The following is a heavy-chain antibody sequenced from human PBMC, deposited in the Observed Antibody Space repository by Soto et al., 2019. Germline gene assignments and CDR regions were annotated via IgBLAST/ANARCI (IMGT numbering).Heavy chain of an antibody. D-gene: IGHD3-22*01. CDR3: AREFIVVDASDI. CDR1: GFTFSSYA. V-gene: IGHV3-30-3*01. CDR2: ISYDGSNK. Sequence: PGGSLRLSCAASGFTFSSYAMHWVRQAPGKGLEWVAVISYDGSNKYYADSVKGRFTISRDNSKNTLYLQMNSLRAEDTAVYYCAREFIVVDASDIWGQGTMVTVSS. J-gene: IGHJ3*02.